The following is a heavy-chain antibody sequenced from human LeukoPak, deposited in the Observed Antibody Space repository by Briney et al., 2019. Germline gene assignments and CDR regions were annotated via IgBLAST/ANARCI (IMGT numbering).Heavy chain of an antibody. V-gene: IGHV4-4*02. J-gene: IGHJ3*01. CDR3: ARGMWFDTLFSAFDV. CDR2: IYHTGST. CDR1: GDSIGSRNW. D-gene: IGHD3-10*01. Sequence: SETLSLTCSVSGDSIGSRNWWTWVRQTPERGLEWIGEIYHTGSTNYNPSVESRVTISIDKSKTQFSLILNSVTAADTAPYYCARGMWFDTLFSAFDVWGQGTMVSVSS.